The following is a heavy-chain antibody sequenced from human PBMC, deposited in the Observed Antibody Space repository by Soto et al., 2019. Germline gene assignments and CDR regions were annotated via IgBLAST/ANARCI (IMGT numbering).Heavy chain of an antibody. CDR1: GYTFTSYG. CDR3: ARGANRKWLVRLGYYFDY. J-gene: IGHJ4*02. V-gene: IGHV1-18*01. CDR2: ISAYNGNT. D-gene: IGHD6-19*01. Sequence: QVQLVQSGAEVKKPGASVKVSCKASGYTFTSYGISWVRQAPGQGLEWMGWISAYNGNTNFAQKLQGRVTMTTDTSTSTAYMELRSLRSDDTAVYYCARGANRKWLVRLGYYFDYWGQGTLVTVSS.